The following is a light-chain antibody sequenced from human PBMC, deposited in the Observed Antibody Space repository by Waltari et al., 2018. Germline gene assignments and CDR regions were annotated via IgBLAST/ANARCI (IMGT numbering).Light chain of an antibody. CDR3: ATWDDSLTNYV. J-gene: IGLJ1*01. CDR2: RNY. V-gene: IGLV1-47*01. CDR1: TSTIGSNY. Sequence: QSVMTQPPSASGTPGQTVTIPCSGGTSTIGSNYVYWYQQLPGTAPKLIVYRNYHRPSGVPDRFSGSKSGASASLAISGLQSEDEGEYYCATWDDSLTNYVFGTGTKVTV.